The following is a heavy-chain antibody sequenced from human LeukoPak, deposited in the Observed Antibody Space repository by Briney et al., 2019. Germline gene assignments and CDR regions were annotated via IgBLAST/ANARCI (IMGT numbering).Heavy chain of an antibody. V-gene: IGHV4-59*01. CDR1: GGSISSYY. CDR3: ARAGSSAYVLDY. D-gene: IGHD3-22*01. J-gene: IGHJ4*02. Sequence: SETLSLTCTVSGGSISSYYWSWIRQPPGKGLEWIGYIYYSGSTNYNPSLKSRVAMSVDTSKNQFSLKLSSVTAADTAVYYCARAGSSAYVLDYWGQGTLVTVSS. CDR2: IYYSGST.